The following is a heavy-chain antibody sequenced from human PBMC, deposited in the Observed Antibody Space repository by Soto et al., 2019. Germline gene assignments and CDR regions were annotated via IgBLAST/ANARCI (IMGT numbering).Heavy chain of an antibody. J-gene: IGHJ6*02. Sequence: ASVKVSCKASGYTFNNHYIHWVRQAPGQGLEWMGRIHPSYGDTTFAQRFRGRVTLTRDTSSTTVYMELTSLTSADTAVYYCANRISDDMDFWGQGTTVPVSS. CDR2: IHPSYGDT. CDR3: ANRISDDMDF. CDR1: GYTFNNHY. D-gene: IGHD1-1*01. V-gene: IGHV1-46*02.